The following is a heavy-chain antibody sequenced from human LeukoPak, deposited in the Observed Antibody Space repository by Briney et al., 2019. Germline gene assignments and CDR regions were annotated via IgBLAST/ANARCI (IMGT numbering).Heavy chain of an antibody. CDR1: GFSFSSHV. J-gene: IGHJ4*02. Sequence: PAGSLRLSCAASGFSFSSHVMHWVRQAPGKGLEWVSGISGSGGDTYYADSVKGRFTISRDNSKNTLNLQMNSLRAEDTALYYCAKDQNYESSGYYGGFDYWGQGTLVTVSS. D-gene: IGHD3-22*01. V-gene: IGHV3-23*01. CDR2: ISGSGGDT. CDR3: AKDQNYESSGYYGGFDY.